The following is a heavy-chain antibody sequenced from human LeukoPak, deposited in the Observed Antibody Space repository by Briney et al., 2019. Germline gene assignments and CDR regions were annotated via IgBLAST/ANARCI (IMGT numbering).Heavy chain of an antibody. CDR1: GYSFTSYW. Sequence: GESLKISCKGSGYSFTSYWIGWVRQMPGKGLGWMGIIYPGDSDTRYRPSFQGQVTISADKSISTAYLQWNSLKASDTAMYYCARLQYSGSYYTGKFDYWGQGTLVTVSS. D-gene: IGHD1-26*01. CDR2: IYPGDSDT. CDR3: ARLQYSGSYYTGKFDY. V-gene: IGHV5-51*01. J-gene: IGHJ4*02.